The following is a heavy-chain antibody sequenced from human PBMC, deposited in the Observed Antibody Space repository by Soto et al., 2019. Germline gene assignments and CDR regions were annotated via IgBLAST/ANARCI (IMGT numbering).Heavy chain of an antibody. CDR3: ARGRVSVTIFGVVIFKSSYFDY. CDR2: INHSGST. J-gene: IGHJ4*02. Sequence: QVQLQQWGAGLLKPSETLSLTCAVYGGSFSGYYWSWIRQPPGKGLEWIGEINHSGSTNYNPSLKSRVTISVDTSKNQFSLKLSSVTAADTAVYYCARGRVSVTIFGVVIFKSSYFDYWGQGTLVTVSS. V-gene: IGHV4-34*01. D-gene: IGHD3-3*01. CDR1: GGSFSGYY.